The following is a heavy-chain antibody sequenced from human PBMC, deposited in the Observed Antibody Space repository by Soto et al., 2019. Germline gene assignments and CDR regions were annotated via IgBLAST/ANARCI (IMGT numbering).Heavy chain of an antibody. Sequence: TPSLPRTVSWASLRYGGFSWSWIRQSPGKGLEWIGYISHLENTYFHPSFKSRLTMSIDRSRNQFSLNLSSVTAADRAVYYCVRGGGYDPFDYWGQGVLVTVSS. CDR3: VRGGGYDPFDY. CDR1: WASLRYGGFS. D-gene: IGHD5-12*01. CDR2: ISHLENT. J-gene: IGHJ4*02. V-gene: IGHV4-30-2*06.